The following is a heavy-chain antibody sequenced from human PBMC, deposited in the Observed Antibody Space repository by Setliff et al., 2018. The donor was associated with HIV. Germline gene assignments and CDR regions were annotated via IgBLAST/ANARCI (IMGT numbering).Heavy chain of an antibody. CDR1: GDSISSHY. CDR3: ARCSPVSGAYYERAFDN. D-gene: IGHD3-22*01. J-gene: IGHJ4*03. CDR2: IHYSGSN. Sequence: SETLSLTCNVSGDSISSHYWSWIRQPPGKGLQWIGTIHYSGSNVYSPSFKSRVSMSIDTSNDQFSLKLGSMTAADTAVYFCARCSPVSGAYYERAFDNWGQGTLVTVSS. V-gene: IGHV4-59*11.